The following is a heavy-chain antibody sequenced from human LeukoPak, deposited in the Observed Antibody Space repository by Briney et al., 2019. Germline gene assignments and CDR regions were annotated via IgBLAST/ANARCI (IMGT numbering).Heavy chain of an antibody. CDR3: ARGPPGAYNDYGDYGWFDP. CDR1: GGTFSSFG. Sequence: SVKVSCKASGGTFSSFGISWVRQAPGQGLEWMGGIIPIFGTANYAQKFQGRVTITTDESTSTAYMELSSLRSEDTAVYYCARGPPGAYNDYGDYGWFDPWGQGTLVTVSS. V-gene: IGHV1-69*05. CDR2: IIPIFGTA. D-gene: IGHD4-17*01. J-gene: IGHJ5*02.